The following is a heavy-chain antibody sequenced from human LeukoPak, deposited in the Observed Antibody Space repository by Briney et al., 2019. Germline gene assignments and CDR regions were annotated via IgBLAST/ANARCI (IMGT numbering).Heavy chain of an antibody. CDR2: IYYSGST. D-gene: IGHD3-3*01. J-gene: IGHJ4*02. V-gene: IGHV4-59*11. CDR3: ARVSPGVVTLSYFDY. Sequence: SETLSLTCTVSGGSISSHYWSWIRQPPGEGLEWIGYIYYSGSTNYNPSLKSRVTISVDTSKNQFSLKLSSVTAADTAVYYCARVSPGVVTLSYFDYWGQGTLVTVSS. CDR1: GGSISSHY.